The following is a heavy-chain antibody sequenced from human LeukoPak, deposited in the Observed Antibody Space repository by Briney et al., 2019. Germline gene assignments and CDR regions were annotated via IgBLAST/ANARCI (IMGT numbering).Heavy chain of an antibody. D-gene: IGHD3-10*01. Sequence: GGSLRLSCAASEFTFSSYGLSWVRQAPGEGLEWVSTISGSGGSTYYADPVKGRFTISRDNSKNTLYLQMNSLRAEDTAVYYCAKDRAAVSGSGNYGSFDYWGQGGLVTVSS. CDR3: AKDRAAVSGSGNYGSFDY. V-gene: IGHV3-23*01. CDR1: EFTFSSYG. CDR2: ISGSGGST. J-gene: IGHJ4*02.